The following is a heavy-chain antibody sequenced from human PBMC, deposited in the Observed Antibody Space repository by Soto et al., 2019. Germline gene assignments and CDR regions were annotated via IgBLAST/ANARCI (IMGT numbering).Heavy chain of an antibody. CDR1: GFTFSTYW. V-gene: IGHV3-74*01. J-gene: IGHJ6*02. CDR3: ARGGVIVVGLDV. D-gene: IGHD3-22*01. CDR2: IKTDGTIT. Sequence: PGGSLRLSCAGTGFTFSTYWMHWVRQAPGKGLEWVSRIKTDGTITGYADSVKGRFTISRDNAKNTLYQKMKSLRAEDTSVYYCARGGVIVVGLDVWGQGTTVTVSS.